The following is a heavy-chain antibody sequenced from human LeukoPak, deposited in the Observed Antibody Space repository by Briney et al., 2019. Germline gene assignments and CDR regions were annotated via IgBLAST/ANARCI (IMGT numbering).Heavy chain of an antibody. CDR1: GFTFSDYY. CDR2: ISSSGSII. D-gene: IGHD2-2*01. CDR3: VRDNPYQLLLSGGIRGNWFFDL. Sequence: AGGSLRLSCAVSGFTFSDYYMSWIRQAPGKGLEWVSYISSSGSIIYYADSVKGRFTISRDNAKNSLYLQMNSLRAEDTAVYYCVRDNPYQLLLSGGIRGNWFFDLWGRGTLVTVSS. V-gene: IGHV3-11*01. J-gene: IGHJ2*01.